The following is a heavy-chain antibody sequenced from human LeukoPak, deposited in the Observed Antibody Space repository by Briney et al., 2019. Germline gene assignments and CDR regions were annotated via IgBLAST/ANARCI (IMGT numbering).Heavy chain of an antibody. CDR2: INHSGST. CDR3: ARGRITIFGVVMRGLFDY. J-gene: IGHJ4*02. Sequence: SETLSLTCAVYGGSFSGYYWSWVRQPPGKGLEWIGEINHSGSTNYNPSLKSRVTISVDTSKNQFSLKLSSVTAADTAVYYCARGRITIFGVVMRGLFDYWGQGTLVTVSS. D-gene: IGHD3-3*01. CDR1: GGSFSGYY. V-gene: IGHV4-34*01.